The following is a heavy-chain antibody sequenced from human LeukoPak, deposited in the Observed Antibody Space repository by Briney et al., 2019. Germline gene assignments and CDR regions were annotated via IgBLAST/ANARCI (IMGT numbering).Heavy chain of an antibody. CDR2: ISGSGGST. D-gene: IGHD4-17*01. CDR3: ANDNYGDYKDYYYYGMDV. CDR1: GFTFSSYA. V-gene: IGHV3-23*01. J-gene: IGHJ6*02. Sequence: PGGSLRLSCAASGFTFSSYAMSWVRQAPGKGLEWVSAISGSGGSTYYADSVKGRFTISRDNSKNTLYLQMNSLRAEDTAVYYCANDNYGDYKDYYYYGMDVWGQGTTVTVSS.